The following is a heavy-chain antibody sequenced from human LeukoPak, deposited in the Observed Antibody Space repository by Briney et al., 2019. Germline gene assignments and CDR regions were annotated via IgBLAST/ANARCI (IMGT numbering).Heavy chain of an antibody. CDR3: ARHLGAGIYFDY. Sequence: SETLSLTCTVSGASFTSHYWSWVRQPPGKGLEWIGFIYYSGTTNYNPSLKSRVTISVDTSKNQFSLTLSSVTAADTAVYYCARHLGAGIYFDYWGQGTLVTVSS. CDR1: GASFTSHY. J-gene: IGHJ4*02. V-gene: IGHV4-59*08. CDR2: IYYSGTT.